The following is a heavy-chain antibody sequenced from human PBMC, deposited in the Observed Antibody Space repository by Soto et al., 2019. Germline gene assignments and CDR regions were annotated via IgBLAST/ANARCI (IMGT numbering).Heavy chain of an antibody. CDR1: GFTFSSYG. J-gene: IGHJ3*02. CDR3: AKDADRSGAFDI. D-gene: IGHD3-3*01. CDR2: ISYDGSNK. Sequence: GGSLRLSCAASGFTFSSYGMHWVRQAPGKGLEWVAVISYDGSNKYYADSVKGRFTISRDNSKNTLYLQMNSLRAEDTAVYYCAKDADRSGAFDIWGQGTMVTVSS. V-gene: IGHV3-30*18.